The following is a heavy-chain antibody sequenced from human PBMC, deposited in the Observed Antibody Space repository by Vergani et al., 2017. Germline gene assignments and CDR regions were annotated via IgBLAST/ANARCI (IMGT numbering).Heavy chain of an antibody. J-gene: IGHJ4*02. Sequence: EVHLLESGGGLIQPGGSLRISCAASGFTFDNYAMTWVRQAPGKGLQWVSGISGSGSSKFYEDSLKGRVTISRDNSKNTLFLQMHSLRVEDTALYYCAKFPLNITTPDRGDFWGQGSLVTVSS. CDR3: AKFPLNITTPDRGDF. V-gene: IGHV3-23*01. CDR1: GFTFDNYA. D-gene: IGHD1-1*01. CDR2: ISGSGSSK.